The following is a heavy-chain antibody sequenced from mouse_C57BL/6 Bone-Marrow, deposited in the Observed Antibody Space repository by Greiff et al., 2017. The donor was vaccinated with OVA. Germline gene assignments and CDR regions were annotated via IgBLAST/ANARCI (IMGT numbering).Heavy chain of an antibody. J-gene: IGHJ3*01. CDR2: ISSGGSYS. CDR1: GFTFSSYG. D-gene: IGHD2-3*01. V-gene: IGHV5-6*01. CDR3: ARHGYYVYWFAY. Sequence: EVKLVESGGDLVKPGGSLKLSCAASGFTFSSYGMSWVRQTPDKRLEWVATISSGGSYSYSPDSVKVRFTISRANAKTTLYLQMSSLKSEDTAMYYCARHGYYVYWFAYWGQGTLVTVSA.